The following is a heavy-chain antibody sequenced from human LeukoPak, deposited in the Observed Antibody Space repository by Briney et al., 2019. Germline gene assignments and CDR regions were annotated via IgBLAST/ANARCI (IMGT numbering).Heavy chain of an antibody. Sequence: PGESLRLSCAASGFTFSSYWLSWVRQAPGRRLEWLANIRPDGNEIYSLDSVGGRFTISRDNAKNSLYLQMNGLRAEDTAVYFCARVRVGFGDLFDSWGQGTLVTVSS. CDR2: IRPDGNEI. J-gene: IGHJ4*02. D-gene: IGHD4-17*01. CDR1: GFTFSSYW. V-gene: IGHV3-7*04. CDR3: ARVRVGFGDLFDS.